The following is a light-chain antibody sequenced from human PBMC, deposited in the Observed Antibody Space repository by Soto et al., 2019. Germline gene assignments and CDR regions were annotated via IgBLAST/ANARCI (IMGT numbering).Light chain of an antibody. Sequence: QSVLTQPASVSGSPGHSITISCTGTSNDVGGYDYVSWYQQHPGKAPKLVIYEVSHRPSGISDRFSGSKSGNTASLTISGLQVEDEADYYCSSYATSSPYVFGPGTKVTVL. CDR2: EVS. V-gene: IGLV2-14*01. CDR1: SNDVGGYDY. J-gene: IGLJ1*01. CDR3: SSYATSSPYV.